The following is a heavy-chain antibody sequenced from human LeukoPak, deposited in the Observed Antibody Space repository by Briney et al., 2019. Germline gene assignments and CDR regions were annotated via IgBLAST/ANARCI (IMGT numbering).Heavy chain of an antibody. CDR2: IYYNGST. V-gene: IGHV4-59*08. D-gene: IGHD1-26*01. CDR3: ARLVGGP. J-gene: IGHJ5*02. CDR1: GGSISSYY. Sequence: PSETLSLTCTVSGGSISSYYWSWIRQPPGKGLEWIGYIYYNGSTNYNPSLKSRVTISVDTSKNQFSLKLSSVTAADTAVYYCARLVGGPWGQGTLVTVSS.